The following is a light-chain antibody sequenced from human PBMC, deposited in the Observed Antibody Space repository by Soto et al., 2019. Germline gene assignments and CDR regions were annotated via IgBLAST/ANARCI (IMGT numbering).Light chain of an antibody. CDR3: QQYGGSPIT. Sequence: EIHMTQSPASLSASAGNTVPSSCRASQSIGRNLNWYQQKPGKAPTLLMFTSSNLQSGVPSRFSGSGSGTDFTLTITRLEPEDFALYYCQQYGGSPITFGLGTRLEIK. J-gene: IGKJ5*01. CDR1: QSIGRN. CDR2: TSS. V-gene: IGKV1-39*01.